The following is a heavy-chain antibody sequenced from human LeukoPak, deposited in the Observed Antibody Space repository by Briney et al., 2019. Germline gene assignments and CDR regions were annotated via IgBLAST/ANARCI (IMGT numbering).Heavy chain of an antibody. CDR3: ASTGYSSGWYHRNNWFDP. CDR1: GWSFSVYY. J-gene: IGHJ5*02. Sequence: SETLSLTCAVYGWSFSVYYWSWIRQPPGKGLEWIGEINHSGSTNYNPSLKRRVTISVDTSKNQFSLKLSSVTAADTAMYYCASTGYSSGWYHRNNWFDPWGQGTLVTVSS. D-gene: IGHD6-19*01. CDR2: INHSGST. V-gene: IGHV4-34*01.